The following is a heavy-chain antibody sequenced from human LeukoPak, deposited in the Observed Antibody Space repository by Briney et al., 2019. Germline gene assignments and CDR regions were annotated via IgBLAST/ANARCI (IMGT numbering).Heavy chain of an antibody. V-gene: IGHV4-39*07. Sequence: PSETLSLTCTVSGGSISSSSYYWGWIRQPPGKGLEWIGSIYYSGSTYYNPSLKSRVTISVDTSKNQFSLKLSSVTAADTAVYYCTTTPPLYGSGEAEDYWGQGTLVTVSS. CDR1: GGSISSSSYY. D-gene: IGHD3-10*01. J-gene: IGHJ4*02. CDR3: TTTPPLYGSGEAEDY. CDR2: IYYSGST.